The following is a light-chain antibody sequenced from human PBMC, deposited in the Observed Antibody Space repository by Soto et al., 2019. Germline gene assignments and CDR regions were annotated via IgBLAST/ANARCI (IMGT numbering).Light chain of an antibody. CDR3: SSYTSSSIYVV. V-gene: IGLV2-14*01. CDR2: DVS. J-gene: IGLJ2*01. CDR1: SSDGGGYNY. Sequence: QSALTQPASVSGSPGQSITISCTVTSSDGGGYNYVSWYQQHPGKAPKLMIYDVSNRPSGVSNRFSGSKSGNTASLTISGLQAVDEADYYCSSYTSSSIYVVFGGGTQLTVL.